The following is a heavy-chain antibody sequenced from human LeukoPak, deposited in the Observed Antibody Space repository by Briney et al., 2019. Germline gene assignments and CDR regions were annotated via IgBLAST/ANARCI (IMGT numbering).Heavy chain of an antibody. CDR3: ASFRGMYYYGSGSYYTWAQDPSWFDP. Sequence: SGGSLRLSCAASGFTFSSYWMSWVRQAPGKGLEWVANIKQDGSEKYYVDSVKGRFTISRDNAKNSLYLQMNSLRAEDTAVYYCASFRGMYYYGSGSYYTWAQDPSWFDPWGQGTLVTVSS. D-gene: IGHD3-10*01. V-gene: IGHV3-7*01. J-gene: IGHJ5*02. CDR2: IKQDGSEK. CDR1: GFTFSSYW.